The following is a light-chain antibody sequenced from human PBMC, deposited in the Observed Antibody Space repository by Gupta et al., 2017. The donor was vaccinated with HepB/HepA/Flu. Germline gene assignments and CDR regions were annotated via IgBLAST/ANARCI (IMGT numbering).Light chain of an antibody. V-gene: IGKV1-27*01. Sequence: DIQMTQSSSSLSASVGDRVTITCRASQGISSYLAWYQQKPGKIPKLLIYAASTLQSGVPSRFSGSGSGTDFTLTISSLQPEDVATYYCQKYYSAPWTFGQGTTVEIK. CDR1: QGISSY. CDR2: AAS. J-gene: IGKJ1*01. CDR3: QKYYSAPWT.